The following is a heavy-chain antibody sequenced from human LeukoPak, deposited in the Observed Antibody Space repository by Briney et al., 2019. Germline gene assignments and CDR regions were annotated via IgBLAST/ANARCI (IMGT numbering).Heavy chain of an antibody. CDR1: GFTFSSYA. CDR3: ARVLGTVDPFDY. CDR2: IKSDGSST. Sequence: GGSLRLSCAASGFTFSSYAMSWVRQAPGKGLVWVSRIKSDGSSTSYADSVKGRFTISRDNAKNTLCLQMNSLRAEDTAVYYCARVLGTVDPFDYWGQGTLVTVSS. V-gene: IGHV3-74*01. D-gene: IGHD1-14*01. J-gene: IGHJ4*02.